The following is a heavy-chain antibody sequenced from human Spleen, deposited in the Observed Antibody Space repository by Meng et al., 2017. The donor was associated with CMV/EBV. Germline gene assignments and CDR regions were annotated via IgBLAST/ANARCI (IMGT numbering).Heavy chain of an antibody. CDR1: GFTFSDYY. Sequence: GGSLRLSCAASGFTFSDYYMSWIRQATGKGLEWVSYISSSGSTIYYADSVKGRFTITRDNAKNSRYLQMNSLKAEDTAVYYCGRDPYYDTSGTIDYWGQGTLVTVSS. CDR3: GRDPYYDTSGTIDY. D-gene: IGHD3-22*01. CDR2: ISSSGSTI. V-gene: IGHV3-11*04. J-gene: IGHJ4*02.